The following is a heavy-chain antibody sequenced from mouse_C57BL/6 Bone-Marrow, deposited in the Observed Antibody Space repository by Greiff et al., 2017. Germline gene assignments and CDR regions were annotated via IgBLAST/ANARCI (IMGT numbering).Heavy chain of an antibody. J-gene: IGHJ4*01. CDR3: AREGYYYGRSQYYYAMDY. Sequence: VQLQQSGAELMKPGASVKLSCKATGYTFTGYWIEWVKQRPGHGLEWIGEILPGSGSTNYNEKFKGKATFTADTSSNTAYMQLSSLTTEDSAIYYCAREGYYYGRSQYYYAMDYWAQGTSVTVSS. CDR2: ILPGSGST. CDR1: GYTFTGYW. V-gene: IGHV1-9*01. D-gene: IGHD1-1*01.